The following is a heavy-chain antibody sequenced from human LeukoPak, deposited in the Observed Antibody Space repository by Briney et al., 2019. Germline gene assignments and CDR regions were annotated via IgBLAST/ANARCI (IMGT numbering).Heavy chain of an antibody. D-gene: IGHD2-21*01. Sequence: SETLSLTCTVSGGSISSSSYYWGWIRQPPGKGLEWIGSIYYSGSTYYNPSLKSRVTISVDTSRNQCSLKLSSVTAADTAVYYCARDPISWFDPWGQGTLVTVSS. J-gene: IGHJ5*02. CDR3: ARDPISWFDP. V-gene: IGHV4-39*07. CDR1: GGSISSSSYY. CDR2: IYYSGST.